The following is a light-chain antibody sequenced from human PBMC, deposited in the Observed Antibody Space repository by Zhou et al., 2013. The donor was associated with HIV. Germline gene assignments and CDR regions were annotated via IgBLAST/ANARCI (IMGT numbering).Light chain of an antibody. CDR3: TQATQLPYT. Sequence: DIVMTQSPLSLPVTPGEPASISCRSSQSLVHSDGNTYLSWLQQRPGQPPRLLIFKVSGRLSGVPDRFSGSGAGTYFTLKISRVEGEDVGVYYCTQATQLPYTFGQGTKLEIK. CDR2: KVS. V-gene: IGKV2-24*01. CDR1: QSLVHSDGNTY. J-gene: IGKJ2*01.